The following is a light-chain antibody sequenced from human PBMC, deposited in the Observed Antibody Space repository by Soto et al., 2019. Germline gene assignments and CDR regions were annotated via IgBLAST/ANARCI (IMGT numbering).Light chain of an antibody. CDR3: QQYSRYRT. J-gene: IGKJ1*01. CDR1: QSISYW. V-gene: IGKV1-5*03. CDR2: QTS. Sequence: DIQLTQSPSTLSASVGDRVTITCRASQSISYWLAWYKQKPGKAPKLLIYQTSTLQGGVPSRLSGSGSGTEFTLTISSMKPDDYATYYCQQYSRYRTFGQGTKVDIK.